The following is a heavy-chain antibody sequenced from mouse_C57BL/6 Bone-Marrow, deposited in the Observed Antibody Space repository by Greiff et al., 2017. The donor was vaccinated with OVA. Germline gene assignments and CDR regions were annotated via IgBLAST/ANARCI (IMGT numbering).Heavy chain of an antibody. CDR3: TASWFAY. Sequence: VKLVESGAELGRPGASVTLSCKASGYTFTDYEMHWVKQTPVHVLAWIGAIDPETGGTAYTQKFKCKAILTADKSSSTAYMELRSLTSEDSAVYYCTASWFAYWGQGTLVTVSA. CDR1: GYTFTDYE. J-gene: IGHJ3*01. V-gene: IGHV1-15*01. CDR2: IDPETGGT.